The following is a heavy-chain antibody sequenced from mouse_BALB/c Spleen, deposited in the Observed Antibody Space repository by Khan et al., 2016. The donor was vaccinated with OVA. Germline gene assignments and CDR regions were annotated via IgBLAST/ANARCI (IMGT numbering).Heavy chain of an antibody. CDR3: ARGYGSSYYFDC. V-gene: IGHV1-76*01. CDR2: IYPGTGST. D-gene: IGHD1-1*01. CDR1: GYIFTSYW. J-gene: IGHJ2*02. Sequence: QVQLKQSGAELVRPGASVKLPCKTSGYIFTSYWIHWVKQRSGQGLEWIARIYPGTGSTYYTEKFKGKATLTADKSSSTAYMQISSLKSEDSAVCFCARGYGSSYYFDCWGQGTSLTVSS.